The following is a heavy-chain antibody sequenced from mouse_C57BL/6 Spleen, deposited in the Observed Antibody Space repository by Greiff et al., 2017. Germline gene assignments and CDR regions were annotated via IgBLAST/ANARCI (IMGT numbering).Heavy chain of an antibody. CDR2: IYPGSGST. Sequence: QVQLQQPGAELVKPGASVKMSCKASGYTFTSYWITWVKQRPGQGLEWIGDIYPGSGSTNYNEKFKSKATLTVDTSYSTAYMQLSSLTSEESAVYYCARRGSDYVYAMDYWGQGTSVTVSS. J-gene: IGHJ4*01. CDR3: ARRGSDYVYAMDY. D-gene: IGHD2-13*01. CDR1: GYTFTSYW. V-gene: IGHV1-55*01.